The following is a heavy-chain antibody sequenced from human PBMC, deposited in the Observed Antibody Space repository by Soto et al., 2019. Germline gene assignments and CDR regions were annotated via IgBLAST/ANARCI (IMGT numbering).Heavy chain of an antibody. CDR1: SGSISSYY. D-gene: IGHD3-10*01. CDR2: IFYSGST. J-gene: IGHJ4*02. CDR3: AARSMVRGVIIYS. Sequence: SETLSLTYTVSSGSISSYYWSWIRQPPGEGLEWVGYIFYSGSTDYNPSLKSRVTISVDTSKNQFSLRLSSVTAADTAVYYCAARSMVRGVIIYSWGQGTLVTVSS. V-gene: IGHV4-59*01.